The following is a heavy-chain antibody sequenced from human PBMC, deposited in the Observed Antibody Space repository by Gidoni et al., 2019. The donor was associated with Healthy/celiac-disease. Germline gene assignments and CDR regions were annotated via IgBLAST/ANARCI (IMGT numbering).Heavy chain of an antibody. CDR3: ASIRGEASSSWFRRYFDY. V-gene: IGHV3-53*04. CDR1: GFTVSSNY. Sequence: EVQLVESGGGLVQPGGSLRLSCAASGFTVSSNYMSWVRQAPGKGLEWVSVIYSGGSTYYADSVKGRFTISRHNSKNTLYLQMNSLRAEDTAVYYCASIRGEASSSWFRRYFDYWGQGTLVTVSS. J-gene: IGHJ4*02. CDR2: IYSGGST. D-gene: IGHD6-13*01.